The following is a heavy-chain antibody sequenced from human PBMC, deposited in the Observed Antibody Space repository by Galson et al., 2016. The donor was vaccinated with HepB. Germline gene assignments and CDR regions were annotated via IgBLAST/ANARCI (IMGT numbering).Heavy chain of an antibody. CDR2: ITSRSNII. CDR3: ARDPSLEDGGVLDY. D-gene: IGHD4-23*01. V-gene: IGHV3-48*02. Sequence: SLRLSCAASGFTFSSYSMNWVRQAPGKGLEWIAYITSRSNIIYFADSVKGRFTIPRDNGKNSLFLQMNSLRDEDTAVYYCARDPSLEDGGVLDYWGQGTLVTVSS. J-gene: IGHJ4*02. CDR1: GFTFSSYS.